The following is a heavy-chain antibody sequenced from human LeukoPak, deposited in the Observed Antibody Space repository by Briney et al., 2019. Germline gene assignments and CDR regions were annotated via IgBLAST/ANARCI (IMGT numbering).Heavy chain of an antibody. D-gene: IGHD3-10*01. CDR1: GYTLTELS. CDR3: ATYPITYYYGSGSPYYFDY. J-gene: IGHJ4*02. Sequence: RASVKVSCKVSGYTLTELSMHWVRQAPGKGREWMGGFDPEDGETIYAQKFQGRVTMTEDTSTDTAYMELSSLRSEDTAVYYCATYPITYYYGSGSPYYFDYWGQGTLVTVSS. V-gene: IGHV1-24*01. CDR2: FDPEDGET.